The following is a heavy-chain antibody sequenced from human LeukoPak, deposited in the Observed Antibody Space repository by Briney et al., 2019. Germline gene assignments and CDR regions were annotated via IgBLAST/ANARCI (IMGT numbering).Heavy chain of an antibody. J-gene: IGHJ6*03. Sequence: SETLSLTCTVSGGSISSSSYYWGWIRQPPGKGLEWIGSIYYSGSTYYNPSLKSRVTISVDTSKNQFSLKLSSVTAADTAVYHCARLPLGSSWPFYYYYMDVWGKGTTVTISS. CDR2: IYYSGST. V-gene: IGHV4-39*01. CDR3: ARLPLGSSWPFYYYYMDV. D-gene: IGHD6-13*01. CDR1: GGSISSSSYY.